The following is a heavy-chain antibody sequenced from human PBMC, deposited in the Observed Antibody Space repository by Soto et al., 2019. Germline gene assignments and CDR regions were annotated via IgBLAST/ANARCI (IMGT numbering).Heavy chain of an antibody. CDR2: ISYDGSNE. CDR3: ARDLYYGSGSYYDLHYYYGMDV. V-gene: IGHV3-30-3*01. D-gene: IGHD3-10*01. J-gene: IGHJ6*02. Sequence: QVQLVESGGGVVQPGRSLRLSCAASGFTFSSYAMHWVRQAPGKGLEWVAVISYDGSNEYYADSVKGRFTISRDNSKNTLYLQMNSLRAEDTAVYYCARDLYYGSGSYYDLHYYYGMDVWGQGTTVTVSS. CDR1: GFTFSSYA.